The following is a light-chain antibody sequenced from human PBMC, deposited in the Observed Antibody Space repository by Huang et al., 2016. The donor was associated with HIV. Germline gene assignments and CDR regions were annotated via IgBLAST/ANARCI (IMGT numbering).Light chain of an antibody. V-gene: IGKV1-39*01. CDR2: AAS. Sequence: DIQMTQSPSSLSASVGDRVTITCRASQTINTYLNRYHQKQGKATKLLSYAASSLHSGVPSRFMGSGSGTDFTLTISGLQREDFATYFCQQTYSTPRTFGQGTRVEIK. CDR1: QTINTY. CDR3: QQTYSTPRT. J-gene: IGKJ1*01.